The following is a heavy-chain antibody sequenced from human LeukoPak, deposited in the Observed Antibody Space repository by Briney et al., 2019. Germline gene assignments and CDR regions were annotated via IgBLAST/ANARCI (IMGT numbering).Heavy chain of an antibody. CDR2: IYHSWGI. V-gene: IGHV4-38-2*01. Sequence: KPSETLSLTCAVSGSSITSNYFWAWFRQPPGKGLEWIATIYHSWGIYFNPSLKSRVSISLDASNNQFFLKLASVTAADTAIYYCARNVTAGFFDYWGQEILITVSS. D-gene: IGHD1-1*01. CDR1: GSSITSNYF. CDR3: ARNVTAGFFDY. J-gene: IGHJ4*02.